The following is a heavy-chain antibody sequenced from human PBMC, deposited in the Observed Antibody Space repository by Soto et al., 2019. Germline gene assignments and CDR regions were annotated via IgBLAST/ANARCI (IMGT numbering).Heavy chain of an antibody. J-gene: IGHJ3*02. D-gene: IGHD1-20*01. CDR3: ARDRWDRYNLIHAVPDAFDI. Sequence: ASVKVSCKASGYTFTGYYMHWVRQAPGQGLEWMGWINPNSGGTNYAQKFQGRVTMTRDTSISTAYMELSRLRSDDTAVYYCARDRWDRYNLIHAVPDAFDIWGQGPMVTVS. CDR2: INPNSGGT. V-gene: IGHV1-2*02. CDR1: GYTFTGYY.